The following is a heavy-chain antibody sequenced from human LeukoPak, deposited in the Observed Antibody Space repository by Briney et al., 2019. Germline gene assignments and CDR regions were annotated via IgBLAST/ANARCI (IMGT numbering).Heavy chain of an antibody. CDR1: GHTFTGYY. Sequence: ASVKVSCKASGHTFTGYYMHWVRQAPGQGLEWMGWINPNSGGTNYAQKFQGRATMTRDTSISTAYMELSRLRSDDTAVYYCARVKVGATIYYFDYWGQGTLVTVSS. CDR3: ARVKVGATIYYFDY. J-gene: IGHJ4*02. D-gene: IGHD1-26*01. V-gene: IGHV1-2*02. CDR2: INPNSGGT.